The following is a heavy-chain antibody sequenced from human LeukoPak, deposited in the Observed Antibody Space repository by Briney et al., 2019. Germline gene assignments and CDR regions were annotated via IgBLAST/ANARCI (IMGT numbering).Heavy chain of an antibody. J-gene: IGHJ5*02. V-gene: IGHV3-48*04. CDR1: GFTFSSYG. CDR2: ISSSGSTI. D-gene: IGHD3-10*01. Sequence: GGSLRLSCAASGFTFSSYGMHWVRQAPGKGLEWVSYISSSGSTIYYADSVKGRFTISRDNAKNSLYLQMNSLRAEDTAVYYCARTGITMVRGVINNWFDPWGQGTLVTVSS. CDR3: ARTGITMVRGVINNWFDP.